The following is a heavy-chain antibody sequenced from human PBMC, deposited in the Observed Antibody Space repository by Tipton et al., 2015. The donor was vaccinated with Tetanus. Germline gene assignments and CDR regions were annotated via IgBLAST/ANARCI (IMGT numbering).Heavy chain of an antibody. CDR2: IYPGDSDT. D-gene: IGHD2-2*01. J-gene: IGHJ4*02. Sequence: VQLVQSGAEVKKPGESLKISCKGSGYRFTSYWIGWVRQMPGKGLEWMGVIYPGDSDTRYSPSFQGQVAISADKSISTAYLQWGSLKASDTAMYYCASSLGYCSSSGCLLDCWGQGTLVTVPS. CDR1: GYRFTSYW. V-gene: IGHV5-51*01. CDR3: ASSLGYCSSSGCLLDC.